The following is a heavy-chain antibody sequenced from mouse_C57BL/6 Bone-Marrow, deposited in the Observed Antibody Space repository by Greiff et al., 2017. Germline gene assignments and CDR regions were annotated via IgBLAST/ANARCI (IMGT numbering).Heavy chain of an antibody. CDR1: GYTFTDYY. D-gene: IGHD2-4*01. V-gene: IGHV1-26*01. Sequence: EVQLQQSGPELVKPGASVKISCKASGYTFTDYYMNWVKQSHGKSLEWIGDINPNNGGTSYNQQFKGKATLTVDKSSSTAYMELRSLTSEDSAVYYCARILYYDYDEGFAYWGQGTLVTVSA. CDR2: INPNNGGT. CDR3: ARILYYDYDEGFAY. J-gene: IGHJ3*01.